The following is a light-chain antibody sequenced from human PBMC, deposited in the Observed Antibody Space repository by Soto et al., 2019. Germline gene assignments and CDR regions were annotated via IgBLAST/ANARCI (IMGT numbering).Light chain of an antibody. CDR1: QSISSW. CDR3: QQYNSYLMYT. CDR2: DAS. Sequence: DIQMTQSPSTLSASVGDRVTITCRASQSISSWLAWYQQKPGKAPKLLIYDASSLESGVPSRFIGSGSGTEFTLTISSLQPDDFATYYCQQYNSYLMYTFGQGTQLEIK. V-gene: IGKV1-5*01. J-gene: IGKJ2*01.